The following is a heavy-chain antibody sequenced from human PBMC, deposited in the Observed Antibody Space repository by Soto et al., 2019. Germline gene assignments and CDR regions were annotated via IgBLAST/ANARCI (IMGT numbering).Heavy chain of an antibody. J-gene: IGHJ6*02. Sequence: PSETLSLTCAVSGGSISSSNWWTWVRQPPGKGLEWIGEIYHGGTTKYSPSLKSRVTISVDKSKNQFSLKVTSVTAADTAVYYCARNVRVETGMGGYHYYEMDVWGQGTTVTVSS. CDR2: IYHGGTT. CDR1: GGSISSSNW. CDR3: ARNVRVETGMGGYHYYEMDV. V-gene: IGHV4-4*02. D-gene: IGHD5-18*01.